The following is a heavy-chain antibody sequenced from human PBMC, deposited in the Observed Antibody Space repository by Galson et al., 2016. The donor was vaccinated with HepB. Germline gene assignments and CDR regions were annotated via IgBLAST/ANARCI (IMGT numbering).Heavy chain of an antibody. CDR1: GYSLTGYA. J-gene: IGHJ6*02. CDR3: ARESPHLIAEGGMDV. Sequence: SVKVSCKASGYSLTGYALHWVRQAPGPRLEWMGWINAGSPRYSEKFQGRITITSDTSANTGYMELSSLIAEDTGVYFCARESPHLIAEGGMDVWGQGTTVTVSS. D-gene: IGHD6-13*01. CDR2: INAGSP. V-gene: IGHV1-3*01.